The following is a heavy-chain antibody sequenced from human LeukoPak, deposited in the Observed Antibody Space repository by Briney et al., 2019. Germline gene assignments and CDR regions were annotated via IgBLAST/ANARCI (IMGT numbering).Heavy chain of an antibody. CDR3: ARDGDYYDSSGYYSRERKAFDY. Sequence: GGSLRLSCAASGFTFSDYYMSWIRQAPGKGLEWVSYISSSSTIYYADSVKGRFTISRDNAKNSLYPQMNSLRDEDTAVYYCARDGDYYDSSGYYSRERKAFDYWGQGTLVTVSS. CDR1: GFTFSDYY. V-gene: IGHV3-69-1*01. D-gene: IGHD3-22*01. J-gene: IGHJ4*02. CDR2: ISSSSTI.